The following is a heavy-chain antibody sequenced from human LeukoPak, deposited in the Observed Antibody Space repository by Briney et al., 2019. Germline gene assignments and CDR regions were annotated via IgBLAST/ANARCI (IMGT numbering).Heavy chain of an antibody. CDR3: ARSRREATVVSLDY. J-gene: IGHJ4*02. CDR2: IYDSGST. Sequence: SQTLPLTCTVSGGSFSGGGYYWSWHRQHPGMGLEWVGYIYDSGSTYYNPSLKSRVTISVDTSKNQFSLKLSSVTAADTAVYYCARSRREATVVSLDYWGQGTLVTVSS. CDR1: GGSFSGGGYY. V-gene: IGHV4-31*03. D-gene: IGHD4-23*01.